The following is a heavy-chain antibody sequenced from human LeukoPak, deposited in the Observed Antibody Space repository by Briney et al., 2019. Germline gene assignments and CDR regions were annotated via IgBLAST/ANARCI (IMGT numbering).Heavy chain of an antibody. J-gene: IGHJ2*01. CDR3: ARDAQYGIPADPYWYSDL. V-gene: IGHV4-59*01. D-gene: IGHD2-2*01. CDR1: GGSISSYY. CDR2: IYYSGST. Sequence: PSETLSLTCTVSGGSISSYYWSWIRQPPGKGLEWIGYIYYSGSTNYNPSLKSRVTISVDTSKNQFSLKLSSVTAADTAVYYCARDAQYGIPADPYWYSDLWGRGTLVTVSS.